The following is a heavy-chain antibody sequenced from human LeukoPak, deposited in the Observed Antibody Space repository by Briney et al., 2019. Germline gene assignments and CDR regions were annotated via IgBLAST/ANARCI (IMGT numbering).Heavy chain of an antibody. CDR3: AEQRGPRNWGDL. V-gene: IGHV4-39*01. Sequence: NPSETLSLTCTVSGGSISDTSYYWGWIRQPPGKGLEWIGNTYYSGSTNYNPSLESRVTISVDTSKNQFSLEMTSVNAADTAVYFCAEQRGPRNWGDLWGQGTLVTVSS. CDR1: GGSISDTSYY. CDR2: TYYSGST. J-gene: IGHJ4*02. D-gene: IGHD1-14*01.